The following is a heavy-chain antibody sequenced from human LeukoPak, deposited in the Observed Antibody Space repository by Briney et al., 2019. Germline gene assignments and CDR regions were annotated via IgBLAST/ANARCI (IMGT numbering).Heavy chain of an antibody. CDR3: ARDHKDYLVDY. J-gene: IGHJ4*02. Sequence: GRSLRLSCAASGFTFSSYAMHWARPAPGKGLEWVAAISYDGSNKYYADSVKGRFTISRDNSKNTLYLQMNSLRAEDTAVYYCARDHKDYLVDYWGQGTLVTVSS. CDR2: ISYDGSNK. V-gene: IGHV3-30*04. D-gene: IGHD2/OR15-2a*01. CDR1: GFTFSSYA.